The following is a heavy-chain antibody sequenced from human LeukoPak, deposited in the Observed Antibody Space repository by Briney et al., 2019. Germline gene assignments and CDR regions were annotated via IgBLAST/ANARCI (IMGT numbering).Heavy chain of an antibody. Sequence: ASVKVSCKASGYTFTGYYMHWVRQAPGQGLEWMGRINPNSGGTNYAQKFQGRVTMTRDTSISTAYMELSRLRSDDTAVYYCARDSMRYYGSGSQFGWSQGTLVTVSS. CDR1: GYTFTGYY. D-gene: IGHD3-10*01. CDR3: ARDSMRYYGSGSQFG. J-gene: IGHJ4*02. V-gene: IGHV1-2*06. CDR2: INPNSGGT.